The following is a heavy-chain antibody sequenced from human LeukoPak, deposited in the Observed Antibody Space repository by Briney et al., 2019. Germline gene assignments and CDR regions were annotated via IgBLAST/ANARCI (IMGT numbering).Heavy chain of an antibody. Sequence: GESLKISCNGSGYSVTSYWIGWVRQMPGKGLEWMGIIYPGDSDTRYSTSFQGQVTISADKSISTAYLQWSSLKALDTAMYYCARQYYAPEEYYYYYGMDVWGQGTTVTVSS. CDR3: ARQYYAPEEYYYYYGMDV. V-gene: IGHV5-51*01. CDR2: IYPGDSDT. CDR1: GYSVTSYW. D-gene: IGHD2-2*01. J-gene: IGHJ6*02.